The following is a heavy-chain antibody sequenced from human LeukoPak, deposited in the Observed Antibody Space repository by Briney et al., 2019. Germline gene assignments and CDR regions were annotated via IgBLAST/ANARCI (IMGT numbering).Heavy chain of an antibody. J-gene: IGHJ4*02. CDR2: ISSSSSYI. V-gene: IGHV3-21*04. Sequence: GGSLRLSCAASGFTFSSYSMNWVRQAPGKGLEWVSSISSSSSYIYYADSLKGRFTISRDNSKNTLYLHMNSLRAEDTAVYYCAKDARIAAGYAGLFDNWGQGTLVTVSS. CDR1: GFTFSSYS. D-gene: IGHD6-13*01. CDR3: AKDARIAAGYAGLFDN.